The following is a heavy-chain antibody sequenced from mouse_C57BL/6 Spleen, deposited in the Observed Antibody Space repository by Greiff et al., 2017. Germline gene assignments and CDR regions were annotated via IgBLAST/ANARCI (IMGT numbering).Heavy chain of an antibody. V-gene: IGHV5-9-1*02. J-gene: IGHJ4*01. CDR3: TRVGFTTVVAPYYYAMDY. Sequence: EVKLVESGEGLVKPGGSLKLSCAASGFTFSSYAMSWVRQTPEKRLEWVAYISSGGDYIYYADTVKGRFTISRDNARNTLYLQMSSLKSEDTAMYYCTRVGFTTVVAPYYYAMDYWGQGTSVTVSS. D-gene: IGHD1-1*01. CDR1: GFTFSSYA. CDR2: ISSGGDYI.